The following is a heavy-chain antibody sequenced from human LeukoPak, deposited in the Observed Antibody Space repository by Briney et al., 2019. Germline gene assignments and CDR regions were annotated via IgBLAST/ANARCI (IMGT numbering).Heavy chain of an antibody. D-gene: IGHD3-9*01. CDR2: IFYSGST. J-gene: IGHJ2*01. CDR1: GGSISTSSYY. Sequence: PSETLSLTCTVSGGSISTSSYYWGWVRQPPGRGLEWIGNIFYSGSTYYSPSLNSRVTISVDTSKNQFPLKLSSVTAADTAVYYCARVDWLNWYFGLWGRGSLVTVSS. CDR3: ARVDWLNWYFGL. V-gene: IGHV4-39*01.